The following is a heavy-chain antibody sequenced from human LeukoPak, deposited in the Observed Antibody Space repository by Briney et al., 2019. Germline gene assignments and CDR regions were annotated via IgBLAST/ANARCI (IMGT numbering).Heavy chain of an antibody. CDR3: AKAYGTNGYYQLPIDF. CDR2: ITAGGDTP. D-gene: IGHD3-22*01. Sequence: GGSLRLSCAASGFTFSSYSMNWVRQAPGKGLECVSAITAGGDTPYYADSVRGRFTISRDNSRNTLYLQLNNLRAEDTAIYYCAKAYGTNGYYQLPIDFWGQGTLVTVSS. V-gene: IGHV3-23*01. CDR1: GFTFSSYS. J-gene: IGHJ4*02.